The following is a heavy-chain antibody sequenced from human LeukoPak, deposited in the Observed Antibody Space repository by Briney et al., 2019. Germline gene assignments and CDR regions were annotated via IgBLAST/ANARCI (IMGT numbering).Heavy chain of an antibody. J-gene: IGHJ4*02. CDR3: AKARGYCSGGSCPFDY. CDR1: GFMFSSYA. D-gene: IGHD2-15*01. Sequence: GGSLRLFCAASGFMFSSYAMSWVRQAPGKGLEWVSGISSSGDNTYHADSVKGRLTISRDTSKKTLYLQMNRLRAEDTAVYYCAKARGYCSGGSCPFDYWGQGTLVTVSS. CDR2: ISSSGDNT. V-gene: IGHV3-23*01.